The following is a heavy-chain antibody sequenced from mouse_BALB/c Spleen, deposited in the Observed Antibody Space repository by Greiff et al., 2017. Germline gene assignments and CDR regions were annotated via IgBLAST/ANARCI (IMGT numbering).Heavy chain of an antibody. Sequence: QVQLKESGPGLVAPSQSLSITCTVSGFSLTGYGVNWVRQPPGKGLEWLGMIWGDGSTDYNSASKSRLSISKANSKSQVFLKMNSLQTDDTARYYCARVANWDAWFAYWGQGTLVTVSA. CDR1: GFSLTGYG. CDR2: IWGDGST. V-gene: IGHV2-6-7*01. J-gene: IGHJ3*01. D-gene: IGHD4-1*01. CDR3: ARVANWDAWFAY.